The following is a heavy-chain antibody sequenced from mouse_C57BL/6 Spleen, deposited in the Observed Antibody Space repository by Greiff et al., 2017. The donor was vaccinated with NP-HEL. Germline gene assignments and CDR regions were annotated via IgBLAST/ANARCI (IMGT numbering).Heavy chain of an antibody. Sequence: EVQLQQSGPGLVKPSQSLSLTCSVTGYSITRGYYWNWLRQFPGNKLEWMGYISYDGSNNYNPSLKNRISITRDTSKNQFFLKLNSVTTEDTATYYCASDGYSFAYWGQGTLVTVSA. J-gene: IGHJ3*01. V-gene: IGHV3-6*01. D-gene: IGHD2-3*01. CDR3: ASDGYSFAY. CDR2: ISYDGSN. CDR1: GYSITRGYY.